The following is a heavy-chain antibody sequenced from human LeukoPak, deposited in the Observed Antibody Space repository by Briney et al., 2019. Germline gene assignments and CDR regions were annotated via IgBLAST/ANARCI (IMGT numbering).Heavy chain of an antibody. Sequence: SDTLSLTSTLSGDSISSGDYYWTWIRQHPGECLEWIGCIYYSGSTYYNLYLKSRVIISADTSKNHFSLKLSSVTDADTAVYYCARVREATIAPFFDYWGQGILVTVSS. CDR2: IYYSGST. CDR1: GDSISSGDYY. V-gene: IGHV4-31*03. D-gene: IGHD6-13*01. J-gene: IGHJ4*02. CDR3: ARVREATIAPFFDY.